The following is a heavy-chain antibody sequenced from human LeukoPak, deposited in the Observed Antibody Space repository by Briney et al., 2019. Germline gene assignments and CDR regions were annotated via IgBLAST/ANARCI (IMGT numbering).Heavy chain of an antibody. D-gene: IGHD3-10*01. CDR1: GYTFTSYY. V-gene: IGHV1-46*01. CDR2: IDPSGGST. CDR3: ARGTRFGELLYHKYYFDY. J-gene: IGHJ4*02. Sequence: ASVKVSCKASGYTFTSYYMHWVRQAPGQGLEWMGIIDPSGGSTSYAQKFQGRVTMTRDTSTSTVYMELSSLRSEDTAVYYCARGTRFGELLYHKYYFDYWGQGTLVTVSS.